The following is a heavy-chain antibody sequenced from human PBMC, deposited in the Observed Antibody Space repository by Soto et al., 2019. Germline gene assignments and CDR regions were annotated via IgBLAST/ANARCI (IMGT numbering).Heavy chain of an antibody. CDR2: IRASDNSI. Sequence: VGSLRLSCAASGVTFKTSEVHWVRQAPGKGLEWLSFIRASDNSIYYADSVEGRFTISGDNAKNPVSLQMNSLTVEDTAIYYCASSGWGASGTPYLDFWGQGTLVTVSS. J-gene: IGHJ4*02. CDR3: ASSGWGASGTPYLDF. CDR1: GVTFKTSE. V-gene: IGHV3-48*03. D-gene: IGHD1-1*01.